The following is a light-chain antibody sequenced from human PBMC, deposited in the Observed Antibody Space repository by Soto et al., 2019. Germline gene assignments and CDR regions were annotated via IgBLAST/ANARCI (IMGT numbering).Light chain of an antibody. CDR3: QQSYSTLWT. V-gene: IGKV1-12*01. Sequence: DIQMTQSPSSVSASVGDRVTITCRASRDINKWLAWYQQKPGLAPNLVIYTASRLHGGGPSRFSGSASGTDFTLTISSLQPEDVATYYCQQSYSTLWTFGQGTKVEIK. J-gene: IGKJ1*01. CDR1: RDINKW. CDR2: TAS.